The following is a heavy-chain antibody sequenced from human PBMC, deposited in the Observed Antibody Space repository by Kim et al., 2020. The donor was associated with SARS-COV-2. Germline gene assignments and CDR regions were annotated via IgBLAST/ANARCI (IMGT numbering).Heavy chain of an antibody. CDR3: AHRGGQWRDAFDI. Sequence: YNPSLKSRLTITNATSKNPVVLTMTNMHPVDTATYYCAHRGGQWRDAFDIWGQGTMVTVSS. J-gene: IGHJ3*02. V-gene: IGHV2-5*01. D-gene: IGHD6-19*01.